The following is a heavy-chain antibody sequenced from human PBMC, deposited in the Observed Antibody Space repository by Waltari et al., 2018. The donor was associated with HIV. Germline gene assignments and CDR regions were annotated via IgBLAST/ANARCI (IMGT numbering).Heavy chain of an antibody. CDR2: IYSGGST. D-gene: IGHD2-21*02. CDR1: GFSVSSNY. CDR3: ARGFGCGGDCYYFDY. J-gene: IGHJ4*02. Sequence: EVQLVVSGGGLIQPGGSLRLSCAASGFSVSSNYMSWVREAPGKGLEWVSVIYSGGSTYYADSVKGRFTISRDNSKNTLYLQMNSLRAEDTAVYYCARGFGCGGDCYYFDYWGQGTLVTVSS. V-gene: IGHV3-53*01.